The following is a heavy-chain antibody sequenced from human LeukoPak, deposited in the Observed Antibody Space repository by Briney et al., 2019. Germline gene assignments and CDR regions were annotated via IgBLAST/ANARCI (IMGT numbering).Heavy chain of an antibody. J-gene: IGHJ4*02. CDR3: AAGYSGSYYPSFDY. CDR1: GFTFTSSA. Sequence: SVKVSCKASGFTFTSSAVQWVRQARGQRLEWIGWIFVGSGNTNYAQKFQERVTITRDTSTSTASMELSSLRSEGTAVYYCAAGYSGSYYPSFDYWGQGTLVTVSS. CDR2: IFVGSGNT. V-gene: IGHV1-58*01. D-gene: IGHD3-10*01.